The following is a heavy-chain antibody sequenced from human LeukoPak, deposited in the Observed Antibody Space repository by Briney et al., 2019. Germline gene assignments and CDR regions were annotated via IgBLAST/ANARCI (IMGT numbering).Heavy chain of an antibody. CDR1: GFTFSSYS. J-gene: IGHJ4*02. CDR2: ISSSSGYI. D-gene: IGHD3-22*01. V-gene: IGHV3-21*01. CDR3: AKGDSGYYTFFDY. Sequence: PGGSLRLSCAASGFTFSSYSMNWVRQAPGKGLEWVSSISSSSGYIYYADSVKGRFTISRDNSKNTLYLQMNSLRAEDTAVYYCAKGDSGYYTFFDYWGQGTLVTVSS.